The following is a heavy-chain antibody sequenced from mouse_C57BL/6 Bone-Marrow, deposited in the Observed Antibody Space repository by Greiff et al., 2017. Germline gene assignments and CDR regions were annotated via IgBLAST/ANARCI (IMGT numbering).Heavy chain of an antibody. V-gene: IGHV14-4*01. CDR1: GFNIKDDY. J-gene: IGHJ4*01. Sequence: VQLQQSGAELVRPGASVKLSCTASGFNIKDDYMHWVKQRPEQGLEWIGWIDPENGDTEYASKFQGKATITANTSSNTAYLQLSSLTSEDTAVYYCTSWFLYYAIDYGGQGTSVTVSS. CDR3: TSWFLYYAIDY. D-gene: IGHD2-2*01. CDR2: IDPENGDT.